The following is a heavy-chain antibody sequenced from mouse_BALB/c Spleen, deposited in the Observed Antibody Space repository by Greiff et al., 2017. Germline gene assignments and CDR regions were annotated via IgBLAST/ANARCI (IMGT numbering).Heavy chain of an antibody. V-gene: IGHV5-17*02. J-gene: IGHJ4*01. CDR3: ARSTATWAMDY. D-gene: IGHD1-2*01. Sequence: EVKLVESGGGLVQPGGSRKLSCAASGFTFSSFGMHWVRQAPEKGLEWVAYISSGSSTIYYADTVKGRFTISRDNPKNTLFLQMTSLRSEDTAMYYCARSTATWAMDYWGQGTSVTVSS. CDR2: ISSGSSTI. CDR1: GFTFSSFG.